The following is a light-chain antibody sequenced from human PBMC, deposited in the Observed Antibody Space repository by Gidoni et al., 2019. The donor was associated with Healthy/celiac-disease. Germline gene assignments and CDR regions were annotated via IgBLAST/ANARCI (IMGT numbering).Light chain of an antibody. CDR2: GAS. J-gene: IGKJ2*03. Sequence: VLTQSPGTLSLSPGERATLSCRASQSVSSSYLAWYQQKPGQAPRLLIYGASSRATGIPDRFSGSGSGTDFTLTISRLEPEDFAVYYCQQYGSSLYSFXQXTKLEIK. CDR1: QSVSSSY. V-gene: IGKV3-20*01. CDR3: QQYGSSLYS.